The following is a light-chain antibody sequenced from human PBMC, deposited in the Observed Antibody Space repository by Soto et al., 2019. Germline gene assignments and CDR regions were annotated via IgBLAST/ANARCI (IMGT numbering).Light chain of an antibody. Sequence: QSVLTQPPSVSGAPGQSVTMSCTGSSSNIGANYDVHWYQSLPGTAPKLLIYANINRPSGVPDRFSGSKSGTSASLAITGLQAEDEADYYCQSYDNSLSGSYVFGAGTKVTVL. J-gene: IGLJ1*01. V-gene: IGLV1-40*01. CDR1: SSNIGANYD. CDR3: QSYDNSLSGSYV. CDR2: ANI.